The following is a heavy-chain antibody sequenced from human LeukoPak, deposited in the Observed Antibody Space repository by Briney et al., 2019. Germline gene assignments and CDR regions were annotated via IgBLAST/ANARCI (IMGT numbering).Heavy chain of an antibody. CDR3: VRGSPLGATTNWLDP. D-gene: IGHD1-26*01. CDR1: GFTFSTYG. CDR2: IWYDGSNE. Sequence: GGSLRLSCAASGFTFSTYGMHWVRQAPGKGLEWVALIWYDGSNENYADSVKGRFTISRDNSKNTLYLQMNSLRAEDTAMYYCVRGSPLGATTNWLDPWGQGTLVTVSS. V-gene: IGHV3-33*01. J-gene: IGHJ5*02.